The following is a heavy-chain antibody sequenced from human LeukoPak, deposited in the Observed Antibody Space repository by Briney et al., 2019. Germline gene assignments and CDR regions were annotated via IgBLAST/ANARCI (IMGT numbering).Heavy chain of an antibody. Sequence: PGGSLRLSCAASGFTFSNYAMSWVRQAPGKGLEWIANIYHTGATYYNPSLKSRVTISVDTSANQFSLKVNSVTAADTAVYYCARPIRSRDNNWFDPWGQGILVTVSS. CDR1: GFTFSNYA. CDR3: ARPIRSRDNNWFDP. V-gene: IGHV4-38-2*01. CDR2: IYHTGAT. J-gene: IGHJ5*02. D-gene: IGHD3-10*01.